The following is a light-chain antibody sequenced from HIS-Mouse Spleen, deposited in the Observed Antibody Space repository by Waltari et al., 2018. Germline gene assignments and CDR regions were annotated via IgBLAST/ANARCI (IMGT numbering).Light chain of an antibody. CDR2: DVS. CDR1: SSDVGGYNY. CDR3: CSYAGSYTVV. Sequence: QSALTQPRSVSGSPGQSVTLSCTGNSSDVGGYNYVSWYQQHPGKAPKLMIYDVSKRPSGVPDRFSGSKSGNTASLTISGLQAEDEADYYCCSYAGSYTVVFGGGTKLTVL. V-gene: IGLV2-11*01. J-gene: IGLJ2*01.